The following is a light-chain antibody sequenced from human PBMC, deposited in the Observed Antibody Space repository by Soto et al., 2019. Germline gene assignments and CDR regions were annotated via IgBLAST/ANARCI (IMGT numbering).Light chain of an antibody. V-gene: IGLV2-14*01. J-gene: IGLJ2*01. CDR3: TSYTSSGAVI. CDR2: EVT. Sequence: QSVLTQPASVSGSPGQSITISCTGTSSDVGGYNYVSWYQQHPGKAPKLMIYEVTDRPSGVSRRFSGSKSANTASLTISGLQAEDEADYYCTSYTSSGAVIFGGGTKVPVL. CDR1: SSDVGGYNY.